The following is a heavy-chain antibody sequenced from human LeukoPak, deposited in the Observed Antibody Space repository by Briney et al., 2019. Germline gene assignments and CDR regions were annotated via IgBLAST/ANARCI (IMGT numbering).Heavy chain of an antibody. CDR3: ARDGPYFGDYPYYFDY. V-gene: IGHV3-30*19. CDR1: GFIFSNYG. J-gene: IGHJ4*02. D-gene: IGHD4-17*01. Sequence: GGSLRLSCAASGFIFSNYGMHWVRQAPGKGLEWLAVITSDGINQHYADSVRGRLTISRDNSIKTLFLQMNSLGTDDTAVYYCARDGPYFGDYPYYFDYWGQGTLVTVSS. CDR2: ITSDGINQ.